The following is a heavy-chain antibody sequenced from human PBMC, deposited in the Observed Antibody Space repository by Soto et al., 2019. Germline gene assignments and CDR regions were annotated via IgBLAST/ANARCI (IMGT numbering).Heavy chain of an antibody. CDR1: GGSISSSSYY. CDR3: ARVPVAHDYIWGSYRLYYYMDV. V-gene: IGHV4-39*01. Sequence: PSETLSLTCTVSGGSISSSSYYWGWIRQPPGKGLEWIGSIYYSGSTYYNPSLKSRVTISVDTSKNQFSLKLSSVTAADTAVYYCARVPVAHDYIWGSYRLYYYMDVWGKGTTVTVSS. D-gene: IGHD3-16*02. J-gene: IGHJ6*03. CDR2: IYYSGST.